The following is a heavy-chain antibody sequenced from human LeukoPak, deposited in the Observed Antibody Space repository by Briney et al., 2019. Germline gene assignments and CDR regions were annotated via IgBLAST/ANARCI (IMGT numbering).Heavy chain of an antibody. Sequence: GGSLRLSCAASGFTVSSNYMSWVRQAPGKGLEWVSVIYSGGSTYYADSVKGRFTISRDNSKNTLYFQMNSLIAEDAAVYYCARHGSITMVRGRLRYYYMDVWGKGTTVTISS. CDR2: IYSGGST. CDR1: GFTVSSNY. V-gene: IGHV3-53*01. CDR3: ARHGSITMVRGRLRYYYMDV. J-gene: IGHJ6*03. D-gene: IGHD3-10*01.